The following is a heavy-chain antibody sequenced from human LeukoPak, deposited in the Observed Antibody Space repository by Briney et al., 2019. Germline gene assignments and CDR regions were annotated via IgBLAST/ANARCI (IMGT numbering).Heavy chain of an antibody. CDR3: ARGGYGDYPDYYGMDV. J-gene: IGHJ6*04. CDR2: IYHSGST. D-gene: IGHD4-17*01. V-gene: IGHV4-30-2*01. Sequence: SETLSLTCAVSGGSISSGGYCWVWIRQPPGKGLEWIGYIYHSGSTYYNPSLKSRATISVDRSKNQFSLKLSSVTAADTAVYYCARGGYGDYPDYYGMDVWGKGTTVTVSS. CDR1: GGSISSGGYC.